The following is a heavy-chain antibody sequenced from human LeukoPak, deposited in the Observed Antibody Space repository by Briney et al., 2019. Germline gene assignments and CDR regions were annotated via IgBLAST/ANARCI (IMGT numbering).Heavy chain of an antibody. Sequence: ASVKVSCKASGYTFTSYGISWVRQAPGQGLEWMGWINTNTGNPTYAQGFTGRFVFSLDTSVSTAYLQISSLKAEDTAVYYCARSQYSSSHNWFDPWGQGTLVTVSS. CDR2: INTNTGNP. CDR3: ARSQYSSSHNWFDP. V-gene: IGHV7-4-1*02. J-gene: IGHJ5*02. CDR1: GYTFTSYG. D-gene: IGHD6-13*01.